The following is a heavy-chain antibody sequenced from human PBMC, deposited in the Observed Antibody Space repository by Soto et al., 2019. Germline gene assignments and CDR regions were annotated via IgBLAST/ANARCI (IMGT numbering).Heavy chain of an antibody. Sequence: GGSLRLSCAASGFTFSSYGMHWVRQAPGKGLEWVAVISYDGSNKYYADSVKGRFTISRDNSKNTLYLQMNSLRAEDTAVYYCAKDLPKGSSWYYYYYYGMDVWGQGTTVTVSS. CDR1: GFTFSSYG. J-gene: IGHJ6*02. V-gene: IGHV3-30*18. CDR2: ISYDGSNK. CDR3: AKDLPKGSSWYYYYYYGMDV. D-gene: IGHD6-13*01.